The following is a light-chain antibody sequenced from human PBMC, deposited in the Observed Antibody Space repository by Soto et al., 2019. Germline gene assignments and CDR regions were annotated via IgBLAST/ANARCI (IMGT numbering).Light chain of an antibody. CDR1: QSIARW. Sequence: DIQMTQSPSTLSASVGDRVTITCRASQSIARWVAWYQQKPGKAPKLLIYDASSLESGVPSRFSGSGSGTDFTLTIISLQPDVFETYYCQQYNSYWTLGKGTKVDFK. CDR2: DAS. V-gene: IGKV1-5*01. J-gene: IGKJ1*01. CDR3: QQYNSYWT.